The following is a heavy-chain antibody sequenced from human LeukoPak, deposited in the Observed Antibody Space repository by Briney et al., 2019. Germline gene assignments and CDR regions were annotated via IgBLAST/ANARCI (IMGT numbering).Heavy chain of an antibody. Sequence: GGSLRLSCAASGFTFSSYGMHWVRQAPGKGLEWVAFIRYDGINKYYADSVKGRFTISRDNSKNTLYLQMKSLRAEDTAVYYCAKDTIFGELGYWGQGTLVTVSS. D-gene: IGHD3-3*01. CDR3: AKDTIFGELGY. J-gene: IGHJ4*02. CDR1: GFTFSSYG. V-gene: IGHV3-30*02. CDR2: IRYDGINK.